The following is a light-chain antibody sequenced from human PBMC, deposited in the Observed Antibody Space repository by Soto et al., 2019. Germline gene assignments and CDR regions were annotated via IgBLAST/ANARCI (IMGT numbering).Light chain of an antibody. CDR3: QQYGSSPLT. V-gene: IGKV3D-15*01. J-gene: IGKJ1*01. CDR2: GAS. Sequence: EIVMTQSPATLSVSAGERATLACRASQSVTSNLAWYQQKPGQAPRLLIYGASSRATGIPARFSGSGSGTDFTLTISSLQAEDFAVYYCQQYGSSPLTFGQGTRLDIK. CDR1: QSVTSN.